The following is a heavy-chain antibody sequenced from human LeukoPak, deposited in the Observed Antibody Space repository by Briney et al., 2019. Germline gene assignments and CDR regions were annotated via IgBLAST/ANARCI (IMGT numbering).Heavy chain of an antibody. Sequence: GGSLRLSCPASGFTFSDYSISWVRQAPGKGLEWVSSISSSSDYIYYADSVKGRFTISRDNARNSLYLQMNSLRAEDTAVYYCARSRSVSNYKGMDVWGQGTTVTVSS. CDR3: ARSRSVSNYKGMDV. V-gene: IGHV3-21*01. J-gene: IGHJ6*02. CDR1: GFTFSDYS. CDR2: ISSSSDYI. D-gene: IGHD5/OR15-5a*01.